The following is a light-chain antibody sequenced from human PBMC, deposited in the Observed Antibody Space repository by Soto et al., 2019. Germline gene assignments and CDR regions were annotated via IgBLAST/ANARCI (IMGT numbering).Light chain of an antibody. CDR3: ALYVGSGTVV. V-gene: IGLV2-8*01. Sequence: QSALTQPPSASGSPGQSVTISCTGTSSDVGAYNYVSWYQQHPGKAPKLMIYEVSKRPSGVPDRFSGSKSGNTASLTVSGLQAEDEADYYCALYVGSGTVVFGGGTKLTVL. CDR1: SSDVGAYNY. J-gene: IGLJ2*01. CDR2: EVS.